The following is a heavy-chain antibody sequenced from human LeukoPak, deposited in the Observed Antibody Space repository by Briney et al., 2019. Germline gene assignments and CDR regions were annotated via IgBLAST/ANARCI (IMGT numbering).Heavy chain of an antibody. CDR3: ARTEGGTITGTYYSDY. Sequence: GASVKVSCKASGGTFSSYTISWVRQAPGQGLEWMGRIIPILGIANYAQKFQGRVTITADKSTSTAYMELSSLRSEDTAVYYCARTEGGTITGTYYSDYWGQGTLVTVSS. J-gene: IGHJ4*02. CDR2: IIPILGIA. D-gene: IGHD1-7*01. CDR1: GGTFSSYT. V-gene: IGHV1-69*02.